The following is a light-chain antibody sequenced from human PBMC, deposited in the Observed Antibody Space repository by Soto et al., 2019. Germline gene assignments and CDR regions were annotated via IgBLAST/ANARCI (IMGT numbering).Light chain of an antibody. J-gene: IGLJ2*01. CDR2: SNN. CDR3: AAWDDSLNGVV. V-gene: IGLV1-44*01. CDR1: SPNIGSNT. Sequence: QPVLTQPPSPSGTPGQRVTISCSGSSPNIGSNTVNWYQQLPGTAPKLLIYSNNQRPSGVPDRFSGSKSGTSASLAISGLQSEDEADYYCAAWDDSLNGVVFGGGTQLTVL.